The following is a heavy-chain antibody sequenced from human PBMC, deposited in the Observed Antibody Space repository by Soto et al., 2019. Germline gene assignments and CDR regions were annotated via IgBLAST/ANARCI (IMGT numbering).Heavy chain of an antibody. D-gene: IGHD2-8*01. CDR3: ARDPNIVLMVYATWFDP. Sequence: ALVKVSCKASGYTFTGYYMHWVRQAPGQGLEWMGWINPNSGGTNYAQKFQGRVTMTRDTSISTAYMELSRLRSDDTAVYYCARDPNIVLMVYATWFDPWGQGTLVTVSS. CDR1: GYTFTGYY. CDR2: INPNSGGT. J-gene: IGHJ5*02. V-gene: IGHV1-2*02.